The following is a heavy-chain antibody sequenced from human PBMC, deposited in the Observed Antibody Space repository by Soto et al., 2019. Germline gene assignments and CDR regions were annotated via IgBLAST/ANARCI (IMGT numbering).Heavy chain of an antibody. Sequence: QVQLEESGGGVVQSGRSLRLSCAASGSIFSDYAMHWVRHAPGKGLEWVAVISYAGTNKYYADSVKGRFTTSRYTSKNTVYLQMNSQRADDSAVYYCAREETPYDRSSTPDFPHWGQGNLVSVSS. V-gene: IGHV3-30-3*01. J-gene: IGHJ4*02. CDR1: GSIFSDYA. D-gene: IGHD6-6*01. CDR3: AREETPYDRSSTPDFPH. CDR2: ISYAGTNK.